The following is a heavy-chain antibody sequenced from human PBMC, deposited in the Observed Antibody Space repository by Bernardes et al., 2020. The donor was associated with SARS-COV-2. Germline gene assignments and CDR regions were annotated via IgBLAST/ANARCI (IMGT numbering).Heavy chain of an antibody. CDR3: AVAFGGVIVTGYFDY. CDR1: GFTFDDYA. D-gene: IGHD3-16*02. Sequence: GGSLRLSRAASGFTFDDYAMHWVRQAPGKGLEWVSGISWNSGSIGYADSVKGRFTISRDNAKNSLYLQMNSLRAEDTALYYCAVAFGGVIVTGYFDYWGQGTLVTVSS. V-gene: IGHV3-9*01. CDR2: ISWNSGSI. J-gene: IGHJ4*02.